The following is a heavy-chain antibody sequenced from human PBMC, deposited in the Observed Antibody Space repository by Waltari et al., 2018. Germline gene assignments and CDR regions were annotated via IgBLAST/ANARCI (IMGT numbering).Heavy chain of an antibody. CDR3: ATSLDAAAND. D-gene: IGHD5-18*01. J-gene: IGHJ4*02. Sequence: EVQLVESGGGLVQPGGSLRLSCAASGFTFSNYWMSWVRQAPGQGQEWMANIKQDGSAKYYADSVKGRFTISRDNAENSLYLQMNSLRVEDTAVYYCATSLDAAANDWGQGTLVTVSS. CDR2: IKQDGSAK. CDR1: GFTFSNYW. V-gene: IGHV3-7*01.